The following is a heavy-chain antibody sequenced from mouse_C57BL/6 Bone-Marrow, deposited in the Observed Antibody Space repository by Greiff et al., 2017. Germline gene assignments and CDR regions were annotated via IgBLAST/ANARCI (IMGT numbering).Heavy chain of an antibody. D-gene: IGHD3-1*01. CDR2: INPYNGGT. CDR3: ARCGPSYWEYVFDY. CDR1: GYTFTDYY. Sequence: EVQLQESGPVLVKPGASVKMSCKASGYTFTDYYMNWVKQSHGKSLEWIGVINPYNGGTSYNQKFKGKATLTVDKSSSTAYMELNSLTSEDSAVXYCARCGPSYWEYVFDYWGQGTTLTVSS. J-gene: IGHJ2*01. V-gene: IGHV1-19*01.